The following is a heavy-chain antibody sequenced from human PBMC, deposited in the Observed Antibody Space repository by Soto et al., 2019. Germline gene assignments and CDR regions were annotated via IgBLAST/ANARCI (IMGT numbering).Heavy chain of an antibody. Sequence: PGGSLRLSCAASGFNFNTFAMSWIRQAPGKGLEWVSAISGSGDTTYYVDSVKGRFTISRDSSKNTLYLQMNSLRAEDTAVYYCAKTDGYPYYFDYWGQGTLVTVSS. CDR1: GFNFNTFA. CDR2: ISGSGDTT. CDR3: AKTDGYPYYFDY. V-gene: IGHV3-23*01. J-gene: IGHJ4*02. D-gene: IGHD3-16*01.